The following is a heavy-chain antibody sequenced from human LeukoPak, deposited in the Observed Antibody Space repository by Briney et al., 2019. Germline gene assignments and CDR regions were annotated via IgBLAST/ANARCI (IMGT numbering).Heavy chain of an antibody. CDR3: AGSLGYCTSNVCYLKY. J-gene: IGHJ4*02. CDR2: ISAQHGQT. V-gene: IGHV1-24*01. CDR1: GYTLTEVS. D-gene: IGHD2-8*01. Sequence: ASVKVSCKVSGYTLTEVSMHWVRQAAGQGLEWMGWISAQHGQTEYAPNSQDRVTMTTDTYTNTAYMELRSLRSDDTAVYYCAGSLGYCTSNVCYLKYWGQGTLVTVSS.